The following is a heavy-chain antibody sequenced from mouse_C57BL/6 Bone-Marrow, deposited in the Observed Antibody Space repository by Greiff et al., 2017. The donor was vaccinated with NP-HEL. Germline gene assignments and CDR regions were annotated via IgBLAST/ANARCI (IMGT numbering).Heavy chain of an antibody. CDR2: IYPGDGDT. CDR3: ARGYDGSWFAY. CDR1: GYAFSSSW. J-gene: IGHJ3*01. V-gene: IGHV1-82*01. D-gene: IGHD2-2*01. Sequence: QVQLQQSGPELVKPGASVKISCKASGYAFSSSWMNWVKQRPGKGLEWIGRIYPGDGDTNYNGKFKGKATLTADKSSSTAYIQLSSLTSEDSAVYFCARGYDGSWFAYWGQGTLVTVSA.